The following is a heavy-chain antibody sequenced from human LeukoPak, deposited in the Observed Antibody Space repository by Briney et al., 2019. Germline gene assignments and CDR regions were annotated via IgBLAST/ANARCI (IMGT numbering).Heavy chain of an antibody. J-gene: IGHJ4*02. CDR2: ISGSGGST. V-gene: IGHV3-23*01. CDR3: AKGGKLVSGAFDY. Sequence: PGGSLRLSCAASGFTFSSYAMSWVRQAPGKGLEWVSAISGSGGSTYYADSVKGRFTISRDNSKNTLYLQMNSLKAEDTAVYYCAKGGKLVSGAFDYWGQGTLVTVSS. CDR1: GFTFSSYA. D-gene: IGHD6-6*01.